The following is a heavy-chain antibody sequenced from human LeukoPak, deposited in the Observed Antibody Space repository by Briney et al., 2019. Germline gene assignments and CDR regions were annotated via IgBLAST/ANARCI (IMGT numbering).Heavy chain of an antibody. CDR3: AETYYYDSSGYWFDY. V-gene: IGHV3-7*03. J-gene: IGHJ4*02. D-gene: IGHD3-22*01. Sequence: GGSLRLSCAASGFTFSGFWMGWVRQAPGSGLEWVANINRDGGEIYYVDSVRGRFTTSRDNAKNSLYLQMNSLRAEDTALYYCAETYYYDSSGYWFDYWGQGTLVTVSS. CDR1: GFTFSGFW. CDR2: INRDGGEI.